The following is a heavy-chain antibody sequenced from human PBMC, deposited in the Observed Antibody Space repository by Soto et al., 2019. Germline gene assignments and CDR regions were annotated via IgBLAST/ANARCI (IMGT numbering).Heavy chain of an antibody. CDR1: GYTFTSYA. Sequence: ASVKVSCKASGYTFTSYAMHWVRQAPGQRLEWMGWINAGNGNTKYSQKFQGRVTITRDTSASTAYMELSSLRSEDTAVYYCASGALWQPALRHWGQGTLVTVSS. V-gene: IGHV1-3*01. D-gene: IGHD1-26*01. CDR3: ASGALWQPALRH. J-gene: IGHJ4*02. CDR2: INAGNGNT.